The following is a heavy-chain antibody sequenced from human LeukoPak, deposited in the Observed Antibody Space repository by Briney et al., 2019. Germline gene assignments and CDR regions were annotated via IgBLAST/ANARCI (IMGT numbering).Heavy chain of an antibody. D-gene: IGHD1-14*01. J-gene: IGHJ5*02. Sequence: PSETLSLTCTVSGGSISSYYWSWIRQPPGKGLEWIGYIYYSGSTNYNPSLKSRVTISVDTSKNQFSLKLSSVTAADTAVYYCARADPGSNWFDPWGQGTLATVSS. CDR2: IYYSGST. V-gene: IGHV4-59*01. CDR3: ARADPGSNWFDP. CDR1: GGSISSYY.